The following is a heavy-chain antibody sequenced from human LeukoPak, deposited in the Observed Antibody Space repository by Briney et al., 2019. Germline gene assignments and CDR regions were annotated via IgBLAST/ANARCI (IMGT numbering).Heavy chain of an antibody. CDR1: GGTFSSYA. V-gene: IGHV1-69*13. CDR3: ARAYHYYDSSGYYPPLYYYGMDV. J-gene: IGHJ6*02. D-gene: IGHD3-22*01. CDR2: IIPIFGTA. Sequence: GASVKVSCKASGGTFSSYAISWVRQAPGQGLEWMGGIIPIFGTANYAQKFQGRVTITADESTSAAYMELSSLRSEDTAVYYCARAYHYYDSSGYYPPLYYYGMDVRGQGTTVTVSS.